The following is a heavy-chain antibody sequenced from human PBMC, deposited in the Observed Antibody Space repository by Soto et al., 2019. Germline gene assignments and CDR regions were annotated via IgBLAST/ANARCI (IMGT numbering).Heavy chain of an antibody. V-gene: IGHV3-23*01. CDR2: ISGSGGST. J-gene: IGHJ4*02. CDR3: VKDGYCSCGSCYVGYFDF. Sequence: GGSLRLSCAASGFTFSSYAMSWVRQAPGKGLEWVSAISGSGGSTYYADSVKGRFTISRDNSKNTLYLQMSSLRAEDTAVYYCVKDGYCSCGSCYVGYFDFCGQGTLVTVSS. CDR1: GFTFSSYA. D-gene: IGHD2-15*01.